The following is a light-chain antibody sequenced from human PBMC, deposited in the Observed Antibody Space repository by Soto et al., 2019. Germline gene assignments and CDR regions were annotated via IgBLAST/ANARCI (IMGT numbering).Light chain of an antibody. J-gene: IGKJ2*01. CDR1: QSSNSW. V-gene: IGKV1-5*01. Sequence: DIQMTQSPSTLYASVGDRVTITCRASQSSNSWSAWYQQKPGKAPKLQLYDAFSLESGAPSRFSGSGPGTEVTLPISSLLPDDLATYHCQEYNSYSSAVGQGTNLEI. CDR3: QEYNSYSSA. CDR2: DAF.